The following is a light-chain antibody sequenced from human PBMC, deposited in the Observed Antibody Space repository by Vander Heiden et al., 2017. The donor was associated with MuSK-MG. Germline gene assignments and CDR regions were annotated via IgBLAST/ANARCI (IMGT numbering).Light chain of an antibody. CDR2: LAF. J-gene: IGKJ4*01. V-gene: IGKV2-28*01. Sequence: DILVTQSPLSLAVTPGEPASMSCRSSQSLLSSNGHTYLNWYLQKPGQSPQLLIYLAFNRAPGVPERFSGSVSGTDFTLKISRVEAEDVGIYYCFRALQVPLHFGGGTKVESK. CDR3: FRALQVPLH. CDR1: QSLLSSNGHTY.